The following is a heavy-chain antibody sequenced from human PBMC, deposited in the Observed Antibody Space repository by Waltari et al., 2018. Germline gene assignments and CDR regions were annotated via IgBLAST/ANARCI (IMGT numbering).Heavy chain of an antibody. CDR3: ARALVPGTPDAFDI. CDR1: GGPSSRYA. J-gene: IGHJ3*02. CDR2: ILPIFGTA. D-gene: IGHD3-10*01. Sequence: QVQLVQSGAEVKKHGSSVKVSCTASGGPSSRYAIRWVRPAPGQGLEWMGRILPIFGTANYAQNFQGIVTITADESTSTAYMELSSLRSEDTAVYYCARALVPGTPDAFDIWGQGTMVTVSS. V-gene: IGHV1-69*15.